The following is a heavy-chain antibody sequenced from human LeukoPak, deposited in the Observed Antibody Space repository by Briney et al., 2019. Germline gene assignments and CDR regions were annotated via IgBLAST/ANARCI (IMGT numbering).Heavy chain of an antibody. J-gene: IGHJ4*02. Sequence: GESLKISCKGSGYSFTSYWIGWVRQMPGKGLEWMGIIYPGDSDTRYSPSFQGQVTISADKSISTAYLQWSSLKASGTAMYYCARAYYYDSSGYLYYFDYWGQGTLVTVSS. D-gene: IGHD3-22*01. V-gene: IGHV5-51*01. CDR3: ARAYYYDSSGYLYYFDY. CDR2: IYPGDSDT. CDR1: GYSFTSYW.